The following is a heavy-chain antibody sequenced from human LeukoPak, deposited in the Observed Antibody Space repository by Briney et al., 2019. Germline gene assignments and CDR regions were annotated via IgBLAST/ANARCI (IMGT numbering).Heavy chain of an antibody. Sequence: GGSLRLSCAASGFTFSNYGMHWVRQAPGKGLEWVAVISYDGSNKYYADSVKGRFTISRDNSKNTLYLQMNSLRAEDTAVYYCAKDWKAPTYYDFWSGYYFGGFDYWGQGTLVTVSS. CDR3: AKDWKAPTYYDFWSGYYFGGFDY. V-gene: IGHV3-30*18. CDR1: GFTFSNYG. D-gene: IGHD3-3*01. J-gene: IGHJ4*02. CDR2: ISYDGSNK.